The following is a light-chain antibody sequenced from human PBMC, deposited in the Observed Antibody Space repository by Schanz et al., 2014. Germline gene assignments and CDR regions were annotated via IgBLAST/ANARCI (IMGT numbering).Light chain of an antibody. CDR2: DAS. J-gene: IGKJ2*01. Sequence: GDRVTITCRASQSISSWLAWYQQKPGKAPKLLIYDASSLESGVPSRFSGSGSGTEFTLTISSLQPDDFATYYCQQYVSSSNTFGQGTKLEIK. CDR1: QSISSW. V-gene: IGKV1-5*01. CDR3: QQYVSSSNT.